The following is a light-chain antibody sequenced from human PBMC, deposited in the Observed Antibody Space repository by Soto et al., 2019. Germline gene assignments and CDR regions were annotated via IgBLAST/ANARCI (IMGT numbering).Light chain of an antibody. Sequence: QSVLTQPPSVSGAPGQRVTISCTGSSSSIGAGYDVHWYQQLPGTAPKLLIYGDSNRPSGVPDRFSGSKSGTSASLAITGLQAEDEADYYCQSYDGSLSGYVFGTGTKVTVL. CDR2: GDS. CDR1: SSSIGAGYD. V-gene: IGLV1-40*01. J-gene: IGLJ1*01. CDR3: QSYDGSLSGYV.